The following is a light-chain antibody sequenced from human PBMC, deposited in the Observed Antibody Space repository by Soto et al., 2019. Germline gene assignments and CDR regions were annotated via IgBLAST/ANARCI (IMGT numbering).Light chain of an antibody. CDR2: GAS. Sequence: EIVLTHSPGTLSLSPGERATLSCRASQSISSSNLAWYQQTPGQAPRLLIYGASSRATGIPDRFSGSGSGTDFTLTISRLEPEDFAVYYCQYGNSPLFTFGPGTTVDMK. V-gene: IGKV3-20*01. CDR3: QYGNSPLFT. CDR1: QSISSSN. J-gene: IGKJ3*01.